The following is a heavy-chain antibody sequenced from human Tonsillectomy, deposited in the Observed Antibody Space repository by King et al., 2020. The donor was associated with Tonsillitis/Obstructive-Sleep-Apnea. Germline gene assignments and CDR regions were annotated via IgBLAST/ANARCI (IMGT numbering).Heavy chain of an antibody. Sequence: QSQLVQSGAEVKEPGASVKVSCKASGYTFTGYYMFWVRQAPGQGLEWMGWINPNSGGTNYAQKFQGWVTMTRDTSLGTAYMELTRLRSDDTAVYYCARGHSSSSSFDYWGQGTLVTVSS. V-gene: IGHV1-2*04. CDR3: ARGHSSSSSFDY. CDR1: GYTFTGYY. J-gene: IGHJ4*02. CDR2: INPNSGGT. D-gene: IGHD6-6*01.